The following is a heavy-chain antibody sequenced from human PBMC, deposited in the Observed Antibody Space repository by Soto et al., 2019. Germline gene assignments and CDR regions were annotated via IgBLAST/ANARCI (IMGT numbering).Heavy chain of an antibody. D-gene: IGHD6-25*01. CDR1: GFTFSSYV. V-gene: IGHV3-30-3*01. J-gene: IGHJ4*02. Sequence: GGSLRLSCAASGFTFSSYVMYWVRQAPGKGLEWVSFISNNGTDKYYADSVKGRFTISRDNAKNSMYLQMNSLRVEDTAVYYCAFPSRLPNYWGQGTLVTVSS. CDR3: AFPSRLPNY. CDR2: ISNNGTDK.